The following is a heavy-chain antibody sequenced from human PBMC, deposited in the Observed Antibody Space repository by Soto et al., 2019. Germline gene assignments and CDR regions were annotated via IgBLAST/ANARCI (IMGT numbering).Heavy chain of an antibody. CDR2: ISGSGGST. CDR1: GFTFSSYA. V-gene: IGHV3-23*01. J-gene: IGHJ6*03. Sequence: GGSQILSYAASGFTFSSYAMSWVRQAPGKGLEWVSAISGSGGSTYYADSVKGRFTISRDNSKNTLYLQMSSLRAEDTAVYYCAKGPNPYYMDVWGKGTTVTVSS. CDR3: AKGPNPYYMDV.